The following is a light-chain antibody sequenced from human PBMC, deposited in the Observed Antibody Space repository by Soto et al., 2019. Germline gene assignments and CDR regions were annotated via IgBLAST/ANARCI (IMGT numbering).Light chain of an antibody. V-gene: IGKV1-12*01. CDR1: QGISRL. Sequence: DIQMTQSPSSVSASVGDRVTITCRASQGISRLLAWYQQKPGKAPILLIHAASSLQGGVPSRFSGSGSGTDFTLTISSLQPEDFAIYYCQQADSFPLTFGGGTRVEIK. J-gene: IGKJ4*01. CDR2: AAS. CDR3: QQADSFPLT.